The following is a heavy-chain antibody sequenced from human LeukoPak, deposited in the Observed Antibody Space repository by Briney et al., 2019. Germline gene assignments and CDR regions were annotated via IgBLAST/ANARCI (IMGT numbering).Heavy chain of an antibody. Sequence: GASVKVSCKASGYTFTGYYMHWVRQAPGQGLEWMGRINPNSGGTNYAQKFQGRVTMTRDTSISTAYMELSRLRSDDTAVYYCARDPSTTVTTSSNWFDPWGQGTLVTVPS. CDR2: INPNSGGT. V-gene: IGHV1-2*06. CDR1: GYTFTGYY. D-gene: IGHD4-11*01. CDR3: ARDPSTTVTTSSNWFDP. J-gene: IGHJ5*02.